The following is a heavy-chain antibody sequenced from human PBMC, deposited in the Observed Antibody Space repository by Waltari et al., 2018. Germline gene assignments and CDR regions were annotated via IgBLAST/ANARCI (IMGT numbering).Heavy chain of an antibody. CDR1: GGSISSYY. D-gene: IGHD6-19*01. CDR3: AREIAVAEIDY. V-gene: IGHV4-59*01. CDR2: IYYSGST. Sequence: QVQLQESGPGLVKPSETLSLTCPVPGGSISSYYWSWIRQPPGKGLEWIGYIYYSGSTNYNPSLKSRVTISVDTSKNQFSLKLSSVTAADTAVYYCAREIAVAEIDYWGQGTLVTVSS. J-gene: IGHJ4*02.